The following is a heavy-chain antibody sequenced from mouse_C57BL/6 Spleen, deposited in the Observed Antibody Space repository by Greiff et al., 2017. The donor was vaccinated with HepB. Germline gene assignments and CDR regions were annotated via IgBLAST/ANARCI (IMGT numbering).Heavy chain of an antibody. Sequence: VKLLESGAELVKPGASVKLSCKASGYTFTEYTIHWVKQRSGQGLEWIGWFYPGSGSIKYNEKFKDKATLTADKSSSTVYMELSRLTSEDSAVYFCARHSTVVANLDYWGQGTTLTVSS. J-gene: IGHJ2*01. CDR1: GYTFTEYT. CDR2: FYPGSGSI. D-gene: IGHD1-1*01. V-gene: IGHV1-62-2*01. CDR3: ARHSTVVANLDY.